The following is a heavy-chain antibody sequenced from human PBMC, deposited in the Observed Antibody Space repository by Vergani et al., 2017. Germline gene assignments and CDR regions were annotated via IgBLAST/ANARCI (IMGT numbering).Heavy chain of an antibody. CDR2: IYSGGST. D-gene: IGHD3-22*01. CDR1: GFTVSSNY. CDR3: ARDTFAYDSSGYYPH. J-gene: IGHJ4*02. V-gene: IGHV3-66*01. Sequence: EVQLVESGGGLVQPGGSLRLSCAASGFTVSSNYMSWVRQAPGKGLEWVSVIYSGGSTYYADSVKGRFTISRDNSKNTLYLQMNSLRAEDTAVYYCARDTFAYDSSGYYPHWGQGTLVTVSS.